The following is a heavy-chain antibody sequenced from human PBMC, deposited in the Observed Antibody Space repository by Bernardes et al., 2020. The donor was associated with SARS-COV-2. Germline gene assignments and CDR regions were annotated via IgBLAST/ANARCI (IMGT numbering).Heavy chain of an antibody. Sequence: ASVKVSCKPSGYIFTDYDINWVRQAPGQGLEWMGWMNPGSTNSGLAQKFQDRVTLTFDTSINTAFLELISLTSEDTAVYYCAREDTSSTGHAYNFFDPWGQGTPVTGSS. CDR3: AREDTSSTGHAYNFFDP. CDR1: GYIFTDYD. D-gene: IGHD3-3*01. V-gene: IGHV1-8*01. CDR2: MNPGSTNS. J-gene: IGHJ5*02.